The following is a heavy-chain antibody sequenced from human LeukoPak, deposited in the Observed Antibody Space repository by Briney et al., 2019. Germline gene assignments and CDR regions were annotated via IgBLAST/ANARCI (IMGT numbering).Heavy chain of an antibody. CDR1: GYTFTGYY. D-gene: IGHD1-26*01. J-gene: IGHJ6*03. CDR2: INPNSGGT. CDR3: ARSYADYYYMDV. Sequence: ASVTVSCKASGYTFTGYYMHWVRQAPGQGLEWMGWINPNSGGTNYAQKFQGRVTMTRDTSISTAYMELSRLRSDDTAVYYCARSYADYYYMDVWGKGTTVTVSS. V-gene: IGHV1-2*02.